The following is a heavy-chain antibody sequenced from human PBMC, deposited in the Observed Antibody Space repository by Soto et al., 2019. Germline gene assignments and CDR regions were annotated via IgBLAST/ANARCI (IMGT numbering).Heavy chain of an antibody. V-gene: IGHV3-48*03. CDR3: ARETLRDAIDI. J-gene: IGHJ3*02. CDR2: IRANDESI. Sequence: QPGGSLRLSCVASGFDFRSYEMNWVRQAPGKGLEWVSNIRANDESIYYADSVKGRVSVSRDNAKNSLFLEMNSLRVDDTAVYYCARETLRDAIDIWGQGTIVTISS. CDR1: GFDFRSYE.